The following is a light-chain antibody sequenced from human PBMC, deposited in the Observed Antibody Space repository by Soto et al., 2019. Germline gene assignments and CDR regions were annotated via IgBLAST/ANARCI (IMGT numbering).Light chain of an antibody. V-gene: IGLV1-51*01. J-gene: IGLJ1*01. CDR3: GSWDSSLSAYV. CDR2: DDN. CDR1: SSNIGGNS. Sequence: QCLLTQPPSVSAAPGQKVTISCSGSSSNIGGNSVSWYQQLPGTAPKLLIYDDNKRPSGIPDRFSGSKSGTSATLGITGFQTGHEADYYCGSWDSSLSAYVFGPGTKV.